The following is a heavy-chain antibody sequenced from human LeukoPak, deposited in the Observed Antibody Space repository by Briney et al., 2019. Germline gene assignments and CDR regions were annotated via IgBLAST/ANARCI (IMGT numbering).Heavy chain of an antibody. Sequence: ASVKVSCKASGYTFTSYDINWVRQATGQGLEWMGWMNPNSGNTGYAQKFQGRVTMTRNTSISTAYMELSSLRSEDTAVYYCARGTIVAAGPRGFYFDYWGQGTLVTVSS. CDR1: GYTFTSYD. CDR2: MNPNSGNT. CDR3: ARGTIVAAGPRGFYFDY. V-gene: IGHV1-8*01. J-gene: IGHJ4*02. D-gene: IGHD6-13*01.